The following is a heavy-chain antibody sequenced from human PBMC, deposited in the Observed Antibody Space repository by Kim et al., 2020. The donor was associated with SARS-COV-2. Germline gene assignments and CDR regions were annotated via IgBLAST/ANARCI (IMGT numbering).Heavy chain of an antibody. J-gene: IGHJ6*02. Sequence: ASVKVSCKASGYTSPTYGISWVRQSPGQGLEWMGWIRADNHNTKYAQNFQGRIIITTETSTSTTSIELRSLRSDDTAVYYCASMGPANYYDSTGRRRNYYYYALDVWGQGTPVTVSS. V-gene: IGHV1-18*01. D-gene: IGHD3-22*01. CDR3: ASMGPANYYDSTGRRRNYYYYALDV. CDR1: GYTSPTYG. CDR2: IRADNHNT.